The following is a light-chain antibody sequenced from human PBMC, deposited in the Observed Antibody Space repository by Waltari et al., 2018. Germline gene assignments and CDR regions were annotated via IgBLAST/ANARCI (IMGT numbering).Light chain of an antibody. CDR1: QVINSY. J-gene: IGKJ2*03. CDR2: AAT. CDR3: LQHNSYPYS. Sequence: DIQMTQSPSSLFASVGDTVTITCRASQVINSYLNWLQQKPGKAPKILIYAATTLQSGVPSRFSGSGSGTEFTLTISSLQHEDFAAYYCLQHNSYPYSFGQGTKVEIK. V-gene: IGKV1-17*01.